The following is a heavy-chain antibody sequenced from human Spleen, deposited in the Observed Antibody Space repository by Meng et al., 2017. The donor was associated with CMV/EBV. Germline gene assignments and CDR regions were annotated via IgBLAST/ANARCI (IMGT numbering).Heavy chain of an antibody. J-gene: IGHJ4*02. V-gene: IGHV4-30-4*08. Sequence: QVPLPQSGPLLVIPSQTLSLPCTVSGCSISSGDSDWSWIRQPPGKGLEWIGYIYYSESTYYNPSLQSRVTISVDTSKNQFSLKLRSVTAAYTAVYYCSRDGGYHRAAVPYWGQGTLVTVSS. CDR1: GCSISSGDSD. CDR3: SRDGGYHRAAVPY. D-gene: IGHD2-15*01. CDR2: IYYSEST.